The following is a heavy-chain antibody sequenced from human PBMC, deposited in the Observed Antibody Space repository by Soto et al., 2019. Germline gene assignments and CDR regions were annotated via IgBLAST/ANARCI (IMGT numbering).Heavy chain of an antibody. D-gene: IGHD6-6*01. CDR1: GGSISSGGYY. V-gene: IGHV4-31*03. CDR2: IYYSGST. Sequence: SETLSLTCTVSGGSISSGGYYWSWIRQHPGKGLEWIGYIYYSGSTYYNPSLKSRVTISVDTSKNQFSLKLSSVTAADTAVYYCARAGGSSSFDPFDYWGQGTLVTVSS. J-gene: IGHJ4*02. CDR3: ARAGGSSSFDPFDY.